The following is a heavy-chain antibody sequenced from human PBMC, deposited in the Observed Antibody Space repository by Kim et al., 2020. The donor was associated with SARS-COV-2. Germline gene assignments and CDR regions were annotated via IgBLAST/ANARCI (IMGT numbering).Heavy chain of an antibody. V-gene: IGHV1-2*02. D-gene: IGHD2-21*01. CDR2: ISTDSGAT. Sequence: ASVKVSCKASGYTFTDYSIHWVRQVPGRGLEWMAWISTDSGATNNAQKFQDRITLTRDTSINTTYMELRSLRSDDTAAYFCARGDTVVASSYYYAMDVWGQGTTVTVSS. CDR1: GYTFTDYS. J-gene: IGHJ6*02. CDR3: ARGDTVVASSYYYAMDV.